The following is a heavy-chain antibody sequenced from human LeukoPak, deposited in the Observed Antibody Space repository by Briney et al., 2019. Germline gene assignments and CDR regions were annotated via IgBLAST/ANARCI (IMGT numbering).Heavy chain of an antibody. CDR3: ARTSRHYDSSGYYSSFDY. CDR1: GYTFTGYY. D-gene: IGHD3-22*01. J-gene: IGHJ4*02. Sequence: SVKVSCKASGYTFTGYYMHWVRQAPGQGLEWMGGIIPIFGTANYAQKFQGRVTITADESTSTAYMELSSLRSEDTAVYYCARTSRHYDSSGYYSSFDYWGQGTLVTVSS. V-gene: IGHV1-69*13. CDR2: IIPIFGTA.